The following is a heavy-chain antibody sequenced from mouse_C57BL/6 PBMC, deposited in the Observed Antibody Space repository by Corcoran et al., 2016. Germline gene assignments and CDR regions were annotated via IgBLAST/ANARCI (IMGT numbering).Heavy chain of an antibody. J-gene: IGHJ4*01. CDR1: GYTFTDYY. CDR2: INPNNGGT. Sequence: EVQLQQSGPELVKPGASVKISCKASGYTFTDYYMNWVKQSHGKSLEWIGDINPNNGGTSYNQKFKGKATLTVDKSSSTAYMELRSLTSEDSAVYYCARRELGLIYYAMDYWGQGTSVTVSS. CDR3: ARRELGLIYYAMDY. D-gene: IGHD4-1*01. V-gene: IGHV1-26*01.